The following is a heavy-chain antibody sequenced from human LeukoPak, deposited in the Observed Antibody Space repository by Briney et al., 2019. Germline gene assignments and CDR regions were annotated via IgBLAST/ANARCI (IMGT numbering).Heavy chain of an antibody. D-gene: IGHD3-10*01. Sequence: GGSLRLPCAASGFTFSSYSMNWVRQAPGKGLEWVSAISGSGINTYYADSVKGRFTISRDNAKNSLYLQMNSLRAEDTAAYYCARDIMVRGAYMDVWGKGTTVTVSS. CDR1: GFTFSSYS. CDR2: ISGSGINT. V-gene: IGHV3-21*01. J-gene: IGHJ6*03. CDR3: ARDIMVRGAYMDV.